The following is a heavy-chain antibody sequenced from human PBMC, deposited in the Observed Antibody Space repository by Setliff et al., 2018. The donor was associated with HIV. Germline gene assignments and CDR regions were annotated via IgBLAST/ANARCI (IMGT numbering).Heavy chain of an antibody. D-gene: IGHD3-22*01. V-gene: IGHV4-59*01. CDR2: IYYSGST. Sequence: SETLSLTCTVSGGSISSYYWSWIRQPPGKGLEWIGYIYYSGSTNYNPSLKRRVTISVDTSKNQFSLKLSSVTAADTAVYYCARNLLHYDSSGLRWNYYYYYMDVWGKGTTVTVSS. CDR1: GGSISSYY. J-gene: IGHJ6*03. CDR3: ARNLLHYDSSGLRWNYYYYYMDV.